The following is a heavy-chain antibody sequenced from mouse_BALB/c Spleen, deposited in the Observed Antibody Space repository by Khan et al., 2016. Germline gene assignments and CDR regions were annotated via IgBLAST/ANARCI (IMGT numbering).Heavy chain of an antibody. CDR2: INPDSSTI. V-gene: IGHV4-1*02. Sequence: EVKLLESGGGLVQPGGSLKFSCAASEFDFSRYWMSWVRQAPGKGLEWIGEINPDSSTINYTPSLKDKFIISRDNAKNTLYLQRSKVRSEDTALYYCASTFWYFDVWGTGTTVTVSS. CDR1: EFDFSRYW. J-gene: IGHJ1*03. CDR3: ASTFWYFDV.